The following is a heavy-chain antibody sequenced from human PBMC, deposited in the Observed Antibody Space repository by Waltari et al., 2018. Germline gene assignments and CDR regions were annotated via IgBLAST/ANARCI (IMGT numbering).Heavy chain of an antibody. CDR3: ARDHSGSYYGAFDI. Sequence: QVQLQESGPGLVKPSQTLSLTCPFSGGSIPRCGYYWSWIRQHPGKGLEWIGYIYYSGSTYYNPSLKSRVTISVDTSKNQFSLKLSSVTAADTAVYYCARDHSGSYYGAFDIWGQGTMVTVSS. CDR1: GGSIPRCGYY. V-gene: IGHV4-31*03. J-gene: IGHJ3*02. D-gene: IGHD1-26*01. CDR2: IYYSGST.